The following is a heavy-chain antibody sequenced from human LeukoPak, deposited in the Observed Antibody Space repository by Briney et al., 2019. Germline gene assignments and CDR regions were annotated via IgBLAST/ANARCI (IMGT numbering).Heavy chain of an antibody. CDR2: VDSTSSTI. V-gene: IGHV3-48*02. Sequence: GESLRLSCAASGFTFSSYSMNWVRQAPGKGLVWVSYVDSTSSTIYYADSVRGRFTISRDNAENSLFLQMNSLTDDDTAVYYCARGVPPTCYFDLWGRGTLVTVSS. D-gene: IGHD3-16*01. CDR3: ARGVPPTCYFDL. J-gene: IGHJ2*01. CDR1: GFTFSSYS.